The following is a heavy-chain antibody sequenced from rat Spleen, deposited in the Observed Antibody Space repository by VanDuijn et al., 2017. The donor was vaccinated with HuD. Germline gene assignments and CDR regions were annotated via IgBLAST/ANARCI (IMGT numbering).Heavy chain of an antibody. V-gene: IGHV2-16*01. CDR3: ARHLDSGGYFDY. CDR1: GFSLIRYG. CDR2: MWNGGGT. D-gene: IGHD1-11*01. J-gene: IGHJ2*01. Sequence: QVQLKESRPGLVQPSQTLSLICTVSGFSLIRYGVIWVRQPPGKGLEWMGAMWNGGGTDYNSPFKSRLSISRDTSKSQVFLKMNSLQTDDTANYFCARHLDSGGYFDYWGQGVMVTVSS.